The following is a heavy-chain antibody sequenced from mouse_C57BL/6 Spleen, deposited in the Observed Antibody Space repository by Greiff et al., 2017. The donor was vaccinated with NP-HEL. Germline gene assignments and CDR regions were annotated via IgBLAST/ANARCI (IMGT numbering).Heavy chain of an antibody. CDR2: IYPGSGNT. CDR1: GYSFTSYY. D-gene: IGHD3-2*01. V-gene: IGHV1-66*01. CDR3: ARRGWDTSAWFAY. Sequence: QVQLKQSGPELVKPGASVKISCKASGYSFTSYYIHWVKQRPGQGLEWIGWIYPGSGNTKYNEKFKGKATLTADTSSSTAYMQLSSLTSEDSAVYYCARRGWDTSAWFAYWGQGTLVTVSA. J-gene: IGHJ3*01.